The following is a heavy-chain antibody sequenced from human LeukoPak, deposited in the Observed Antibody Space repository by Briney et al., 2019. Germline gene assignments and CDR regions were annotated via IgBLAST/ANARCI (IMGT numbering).Heavy chain of an antibody. CDR1: GGSISSYY. V-gene: IGHV4-59*01. J-gene: IGHJ4*02. Sequence: SETLSLTCTVSGGSISSYYWSWIRQPPGKGLGWIGYIYYSGSTNYNPSLKSRATISVDTSKNQFSLKLSSVTAADTAVYYCAREGSILDYWGQGTLVTVSS. CDR2: IYYSGST. CDR3: AREGSILDY.